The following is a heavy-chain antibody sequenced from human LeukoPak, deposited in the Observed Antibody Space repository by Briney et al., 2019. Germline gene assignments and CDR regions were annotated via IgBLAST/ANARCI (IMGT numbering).Heavy chain of an antibody. CDR2: IYSSGSA. V-gene: IGHV4-39*07. Sequence: PSETLSLTCTVSGGSISSSNLYWAWIRQPPGKGLEWIGTIYSSGSAYYNPSLKSRVTISIDTSKNQFSLNLSSMTAADTAAYYCAAYTAYTYVGTWGQGTLVTVSS. J-gene: IGHJ5*02. CDR1: GGSISSSNLY. D-gene: IGHD5-18*01. CDR3: AAYTAYTYVGT.